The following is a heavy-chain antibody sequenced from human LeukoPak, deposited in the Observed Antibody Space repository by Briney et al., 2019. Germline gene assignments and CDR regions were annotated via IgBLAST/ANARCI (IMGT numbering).Heavy chain of an antibody. Sequence: PSETLSLTCAVSGGSISSYYWSWIRQPPRKGLEWIGYIYYSWSTNYNPSLKSRVTISVDTSKNQFSLKLSSVTAADTAVYYCASVRRGFGESSKYYAYYYMGVWGKGTTVTISS. CDR1: GGSISSYY. CDR2: IYYSWST. D-gene: IGHD3-10*01. CDR3: ASVRRGFGESSKYYAYYYMGV. V-gene: IGHV4-59*08. J-gene: IGHJ6*03.